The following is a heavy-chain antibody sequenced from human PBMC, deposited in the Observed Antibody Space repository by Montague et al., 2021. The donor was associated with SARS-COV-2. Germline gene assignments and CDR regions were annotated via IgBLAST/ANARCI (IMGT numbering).Heavy chain of an antibody. J-gene: IGHJ4*02. CDR2: SYHSGTT. CDR1: GYSINSNYY. Sequence: SKTLSLTCTVSGYSINSNYYWGCIRRPPGKGLEWIGCSYHSGTTHYHPSLKSRVTISLDTSNNHFSLKVTSVTAADTAVYYCARAPYYGPGKPYQFDYWGRGTLVTVSS. V-gene: IGHV4-38-2*02. CDR3: ARAPYYGPGKPYQFDY. D-gene: IGHD3-10*01.